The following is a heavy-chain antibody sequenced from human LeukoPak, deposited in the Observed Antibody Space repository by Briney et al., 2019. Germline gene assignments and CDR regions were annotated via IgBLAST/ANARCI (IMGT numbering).Heavy chain of an antibody. Sequence: GGSLRLSCAASGFTFSSYWMSWVRQAPGKGLEWVANIKQDGSEKYYVDSVEGRFTISRDNAKNSLYLQMNSLRAEDTAGYYCARVGYSSGWYRGDAFDIWGQGTMVTVSS. CDR3: ARVGYSSGWYRGDAFDI. V-gene: IGHV3-7*01. J-gene: IGHJ3*02. CDR2: IKQDGSEK. D-gene: IGHD6-19*01. CDR1: GFTFSSYW.